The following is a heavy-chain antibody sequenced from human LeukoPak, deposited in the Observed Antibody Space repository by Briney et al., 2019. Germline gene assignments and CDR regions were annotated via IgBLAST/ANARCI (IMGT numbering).Heavy chain of an antibody. V-gene: IGHV4-31*03. CDR1: GGSVSSGGYY. Sequence: SQTLSLTCTVSGGSVSSGGYYWVWIRQRPGKGLEWIGYIYYTGSTSYNPSLKSRLTIAVDTSKNQFSLKLSSVTAADTAVYYCARPLNTVHDTFDVWGQGTMFTVSS. J-gene: IGHJ3*01. CDR2: IYYTGST. D-gene: IGHD4-11*01. CDR3: ARPLNTVHDTFDV.